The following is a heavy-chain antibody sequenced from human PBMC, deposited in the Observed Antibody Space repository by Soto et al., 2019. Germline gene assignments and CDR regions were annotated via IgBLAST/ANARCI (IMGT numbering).Heavy chain of an antibody. Sequence: SVKVSCKTSGYTFTKYAINWGRQAPGQEQPWMGWISAYSGDTKYAQRFQDRLTVTTDPSTTTAYMELRSLRSDDTAVYYCERAWWVFSIFRGTTVVWCQ. CDR3: ERAWWVFSIFRGTTVV. V-gene: IGHV1-18*01. CDR1: GYTFTKYA. J-gene: IGHJ6*02. CDR2: ISAYSGDT. D-gene: IGHD3-3*01.